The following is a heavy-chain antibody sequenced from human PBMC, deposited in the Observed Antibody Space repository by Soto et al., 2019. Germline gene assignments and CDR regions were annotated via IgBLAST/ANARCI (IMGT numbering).Heavy chain of an antibody. CDR2: ISYDGSNK. D-gene: IGHD3-22*01. J-gene: IGHJ4*02. V-gene: IGHV3-30*18. Sequence: QVQLVESGGGVVQPGRSLRLSCAASGFTFSSYGMHWVRQAPGKGLEWVAVISYDGSNKYYADSVKGRFTISRDNSKNTLYLQMNSLRAEDTAVYYCAKDVNYYDSSGLYCFDYWGQGTLVTVSS. CDR1: GFTFSSYG. CDR3: AKDVNYYDSSGLYCFDY.